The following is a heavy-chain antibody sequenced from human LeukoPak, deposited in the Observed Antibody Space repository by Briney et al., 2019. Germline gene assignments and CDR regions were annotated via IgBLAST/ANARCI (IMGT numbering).Heavy chain of an antibody. D-gene: IGHD2-2*01. J-gene: IGHJ4*02. CDR2: IGAHNGNT. Sequence: GASVKVSCKASGYTFTSYGISWVRHAPGQGLEWMGWIGAHNGNTDYAQKLQDRVTMTTDTSTSTAYMELRSLRSDDTAVYYCARDCSSTSCYLHYWGQGTLVTVSS. CDR3: ARDCSSTSCYLHY. CDR1: GYTFTSYG. V-gene: IGHV1-18*01.